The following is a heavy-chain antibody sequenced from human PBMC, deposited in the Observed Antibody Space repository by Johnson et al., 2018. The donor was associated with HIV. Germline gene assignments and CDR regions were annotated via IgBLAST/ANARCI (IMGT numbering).Heavy chain of an antibody. CDR3: TTGDCSGGSCHAFDI. V-gene: IGHV3-15*01. D-gene: IGHD2-15*01. CDR2: IKTKTEGGTT. J-gene: IGHJ3*02. CDR1: GFTFTNYW. Sequence: VQLVESGGGLVQPGGSLRLSCVASGFTFTNYWMHWVRQAPGRGLEWLGRIKTKTEGGTTDYAAPVKGRFTISRDDSINTVYLQMNSLKSEDMAVYYCTTGDCSGGSCHAFDIWGQGTMVTVSS.